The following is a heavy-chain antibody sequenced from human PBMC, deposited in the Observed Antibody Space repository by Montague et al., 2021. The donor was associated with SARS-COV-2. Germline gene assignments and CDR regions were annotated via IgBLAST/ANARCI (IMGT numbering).Heavy chain of an antibody. CDR3: ARGRLILIWFGEFCSGGYYYGMDV. V-gene: IGHV4-34*01. D-gene: IGHD3-10*01. CDR1: GGSFSGYY. Sequence: SETLSLTCAVYGGSFSGYYWSWIRQPPGKGLEWIGEINHSGSTNYNPSLKSRVTISVDTSKNQFSLKLSSVTAADTAVYYCARGRLILIWFGEFCSGGYYYGMDVWGQGTTVTVSS. CDR2: INHSGST. J-gene: IGHJ6*02.